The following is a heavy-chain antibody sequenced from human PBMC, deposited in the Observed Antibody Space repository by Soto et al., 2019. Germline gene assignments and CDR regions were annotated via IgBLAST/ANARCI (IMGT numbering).Heavy chain of an antibody. D-gene: IGHD2-2*01. CDR1: GGTFSSYA. Sequence: VKVSCKASGGTFSSYAISWVRQAPGQGLEWMGGIIPIFGTANYAQKFQGRVTITADKSTSTAYMELSSLRSEDTAVYYCAGDGGYCSSTSCPGDYWGQGTLVTVSS. CDR2: IIPIFGTA. CDR3: AGDGGYCSSTSCPGDY. V-gene: IGHV1-69*06. J-gene: IGHJ4*02.